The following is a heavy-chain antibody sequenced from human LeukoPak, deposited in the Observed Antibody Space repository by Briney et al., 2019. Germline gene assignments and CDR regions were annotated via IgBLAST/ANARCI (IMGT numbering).Heavy chain of an antibody. J-gene: IGHJ4*02. D-gene: IGHD6-13*01. Sequence: GASVKVSCKASGGTFSSYAISWVRQAPGQGLEWMGGIIPIFGTANYAQKFQGRVTITTDESTSTAYMELSSLRSEDPAVYYCAREAAAGLDYWGQGTLVTVSS. CDR3: AREAAAGLDY. CDR2: IIPIFGTA. V-gene: IGHV1-69*05. CDR1: GGTFSSYA.